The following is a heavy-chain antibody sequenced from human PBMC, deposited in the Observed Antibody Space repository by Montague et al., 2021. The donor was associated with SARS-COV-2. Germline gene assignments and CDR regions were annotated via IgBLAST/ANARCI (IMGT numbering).Heavy chain of an antibody. V-gene: IGHV3-48*03. J-gene: IGHJ3*02. Sequence: SLRLSCAASGFTFSYYDMNWVRQAPGKGPEWISYISTSAYTTSYAGSVKGRFTISRDNCKNSLYLQMNSLRVEDTAVYYCTRDFRSVVGDGLDIWGQGTMVTVSS. CDR1: GFTFSYYD. CDR2: ISTSAYTT. D-gene: IGHD3-3*01. CDR3: TRDFRSVVGDGLDI.